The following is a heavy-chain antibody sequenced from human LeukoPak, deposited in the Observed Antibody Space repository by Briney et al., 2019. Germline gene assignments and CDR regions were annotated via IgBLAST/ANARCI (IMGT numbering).Heavy chain of an antibody. D-gene: IGHD3-22*01. CDR3: ARAHSSGPDAFDI. CDR1: GFTFSAYG. V-gene: IGHV3-30*03. CDR2: VSYDGSNK. J-gene: IGHJ3*02. Sequence: QTGGSLRLSCAASGFTFSAYGMHWVRQAPGKGLEWMAVVSYDGSNKYYADSVKGRFTISRDNSENTLYVQMNGLRAEDTAVYYCARAHSSGPDAFDIWGQGTMVTVSS.